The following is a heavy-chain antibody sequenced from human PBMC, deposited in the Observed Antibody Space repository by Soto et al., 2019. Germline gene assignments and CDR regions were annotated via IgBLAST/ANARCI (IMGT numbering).Heavy chain of an antibody. Sequence: SETLSLTCTVSGGSISSGGYYWSWIRQHPGKGLEWIGYIYYSGSTYYNPSLKSRVTISVDTSKNQFSLKLSSVTAADTAVYYCAREGEWLVHNYFDYWGQGTLVTVSS. V-gene: IGHV4-31*03. J-gene: IGHJ4*02. CDR2: IYYSGST. CDR1: GGSISSGGYY. CDR3: AREGEWLVHNYFDY. D-gene: IGHD6-19*01.